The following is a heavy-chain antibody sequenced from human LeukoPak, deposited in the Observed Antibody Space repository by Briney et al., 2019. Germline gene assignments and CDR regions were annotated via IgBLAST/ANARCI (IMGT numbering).Heavy chain of an antibody. D-gene: IGHD3-22*01. J-gene: IGHJ3*02. CDR3: ARTPMIVRAFDI. CDR2: IYYSGST. Sequence: PSETLSLTCTVSGGSISSYYWSWIRQPPGKGLEWIEYIYYSGSTNYNPSLKSRVTISVDTSKNQFSLKLSSVTAADTAVYYCARTPMIVRAFDIWGQGTMVTVSS. V-gene: IGHV4-59*01. CDR1: GGSISSYY.